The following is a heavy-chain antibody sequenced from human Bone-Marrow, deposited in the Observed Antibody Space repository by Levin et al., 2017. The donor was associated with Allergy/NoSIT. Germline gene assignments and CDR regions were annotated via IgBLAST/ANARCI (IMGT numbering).Heavy chain of an antibody. J-gene: IGHJ4*02. CDR1: GFTFSSYA. V-gene: IGHV3-23*01. CDR3: AKDLFTHSGWFGRLDY. CDR2: ISGSGGST. Sequence: AGGSLRLSCAASGFTFSSYAMNWVRQAPGKGLEWVASISGSGGSTYYADSVKGRFTISRDNSKSTLHLQTTSLRAEDTAVYYCAKDLFTHSGWFGRLDYWGQGTLVTVSS. D-gene: IGHD6-19*01.